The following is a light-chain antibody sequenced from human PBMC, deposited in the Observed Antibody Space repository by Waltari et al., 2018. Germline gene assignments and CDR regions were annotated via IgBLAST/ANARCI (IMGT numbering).Light chain of an antibody. CDR1: QDINNY. CDR3: QQTSTFPVT. CDR2: NAS. J-gene: IGKJ4*01. V-gene: IGKV1-12*01. Sequence: DIQMTQSPSSLSAPVGDRVTITGQATQDINNYLNWYQQKPGNTPKLLVYNASNLQSGGPSRFSGSGSGTDFTLTISSLQPEDFATYYCQQTSTFPVTFGGGTEVEF.